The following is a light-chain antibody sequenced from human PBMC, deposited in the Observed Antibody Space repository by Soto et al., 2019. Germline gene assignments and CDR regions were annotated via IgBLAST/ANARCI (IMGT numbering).Light chain of an antibody. CDR3: QKYNSAPHT. V-gene: IGKV1-27*01. Sequence: DIQMTQSPSSLSASVGDRVTITCQASQGISNFLVWYQQKPGKVPKLLIYAASTLQSGVPSRFSGSGSGTDFTLTISSLQPEDVATYYCQKYNSAPHTFGQGTKLEIK. CDR1: QGISNF. J-gene: IGKJ2*01. CDR2: AAS.